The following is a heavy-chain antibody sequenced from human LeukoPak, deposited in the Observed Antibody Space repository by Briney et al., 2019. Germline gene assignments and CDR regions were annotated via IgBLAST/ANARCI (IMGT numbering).Heavy chain of an antibody. J-gene: IGHJ4*02. CDR3: ARDRKKRVDY. CDR1: GFTFSSYS. V-gene: IGHV3-21*01. Sequence: GGSLRLSCAASGFTFSSYSMNWVRQAPGKGLEWVSSISSSSSYIYYADSVKGRFTISRDNAKNSLYLQMNSLRAEDTAVYCCARDRKKRVDYWGQGTLVTVSS. CDR2: ISSSSSYI. D-gene: IGHD1-14*01.